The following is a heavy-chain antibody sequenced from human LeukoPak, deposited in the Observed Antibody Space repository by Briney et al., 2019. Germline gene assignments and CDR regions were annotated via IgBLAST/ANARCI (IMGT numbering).Heavy chain of an antibody. D-gene: IGHD5-12*01. CDR2: ISYDGSNK. CDR3: ARGAGGYSGHVVVHYYYGMDV. J-gene: IGHJ6*02. CDR1: GFTFSSYA. V-gene: IGHV3-30-3*01. Sequence: GGSLRLSCAASGFTFSSYAMHWVRQAPGKGLEWVAVISYDGSNKYYADSVKGRFTISRDNSKNTLYLQMNSLRAEDTAVYYCARGAGGYSGHVVVHYYYGMDVWGQGTTVTVSS.